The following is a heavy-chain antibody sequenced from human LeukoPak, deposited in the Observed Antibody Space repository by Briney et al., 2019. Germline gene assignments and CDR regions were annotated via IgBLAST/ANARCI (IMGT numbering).Heavy chain of an antibody. V-gene: IGHV3-23*01. CDR1: GFIFSSYP. CDR2: ITPSGDNT. J-gene: IGHJ3*02. CDR3: AKERYASTSRGYAFDI. Sequence: GGSLRLSCTASGFIFSSYPMTWVRQAPGKGLEWVSAITPSGDNTYYADCVKGRFTISRDNSKNTLYLQMNSLRAEDTAVYYCAKERYASTSRGYAFDIWGQGTMVTVSS. D-gene: IGHD2-8*01.